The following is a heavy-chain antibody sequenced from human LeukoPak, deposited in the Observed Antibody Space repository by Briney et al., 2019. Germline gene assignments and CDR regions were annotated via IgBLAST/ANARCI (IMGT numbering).Heavy chain of an antibody. D-gene: IGHD3-22*01. Sequence: AGGSLRLSCAASGFTFSSYGMHWVRQAPGKGLEWVAVISYDGSNKYYADSVKGRFTISRDNSKNTLYLQMNSLRAEDTAVYYCAKDTYYYDSSGYYYSRQYFQHWGQGTLVTVSS. V-gene: IGHV3-30*18. CDR2: ISYDGSNK. CDR3: AKDTYYYDSSGYYYSRQYFQH. J-gene: IGHJ1*01. CDR1: GFTFSSYG.